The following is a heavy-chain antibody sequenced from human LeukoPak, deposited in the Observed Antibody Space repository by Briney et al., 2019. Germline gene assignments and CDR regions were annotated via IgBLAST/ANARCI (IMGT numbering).Heavy chain of an antibody. CDR3: ARAAPGSIYYFDY. V-gene: IGHV4-59*08. CDR2: MYYSGTS. CDR1: GSSISSYH. D-gene: IGHD6-13*01. Sequence: SETLSLTCTVSGSSISSYHWSWIRQPPGKGLEWIGYMYYSGTSNYNPSLKSRVTISVDTSKNQFSLNLSSVTAADTAFYYCARAAPGSIYYFDYWGQGTLVTVSS. J-gene: IGHJ4*02.